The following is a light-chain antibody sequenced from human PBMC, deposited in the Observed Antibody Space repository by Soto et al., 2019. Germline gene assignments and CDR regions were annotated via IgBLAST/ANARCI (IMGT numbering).Light chain of an antibody. V-gene: IGKV1-39*01. CDR2: AAS. CDR1: QSIGGF. CDR3: LQDYNYPYT. J-gene: IGKJ2*01. Sequence: DIQMTQSPSSLSVSVGDRVTITCRASQSIGGFLNWYQQKLGKAPKLLIYAASSLQSGVPSRFSGSGSGTDFTLTISSLQPEDFATYYCLQDYNYPYTFGQGTKLEIK.